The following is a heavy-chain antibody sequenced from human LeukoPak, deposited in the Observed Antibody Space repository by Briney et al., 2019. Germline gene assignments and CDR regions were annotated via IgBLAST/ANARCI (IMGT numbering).Heavy chain of an antibody. CDR1: GGSISSSSYY. CDR3: ARDRRWELLHAFDI. Sequence: SETLSLTCTVSGGSISSSSYYWGWIRQPPGRGLEWIGSIYSSGSTYYNPSLMSRVTISVDTSKDQFSLKLSSVTAADTAVYYCARDRRWELLHAFDIWGQGTMVTVSS. J-gene: IGHJ3*02. D-gene: IGHD1-26*01. CDR2: IYSSGST. V-gene: IGHV4-39*07.